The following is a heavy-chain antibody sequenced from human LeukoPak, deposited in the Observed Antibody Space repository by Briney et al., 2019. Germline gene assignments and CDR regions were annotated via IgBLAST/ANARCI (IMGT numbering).Heavy chain of an antibody. CDR3: AKYLYYYDSSGYFPGPAFDY. V-gene: IGHV3-7*01. Sequence: GGSLRLSCVASGFTFSTYWLTWVRQAPGKGLEWVANIKQDGSDNYYVASVKGRFTISRDNSKNTLYLQMNSLRAEDTAVYYCAKYLYYYDSSGYFPGPAFDYWGQGTLVTVSS. J-gene: IGHJ4*02. D-gene: IGHD3-22*01. CDR2: IKQDGSDN. CDR1: GFTFSTYW.